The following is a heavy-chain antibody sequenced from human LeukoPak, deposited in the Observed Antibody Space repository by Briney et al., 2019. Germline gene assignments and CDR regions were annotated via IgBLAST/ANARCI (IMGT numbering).Heavy chain of an antibody. CDR1: GYTLAELL. D-gene: IGHD2-21*01. V-gene: IGHV1-24*01. CDR2: FDPEDGEPEDGES. Sequence: ASVKVSCKVSGYTLAELLMHWVRQAPGKGLEWMEGFDPEDGEPEDGESIDAQKFQGRVTMTEDTSTNTAYMELSRLTSEDTAVYYCARGIRAGAFDIWGQGTMVTVSS. CDR3: ARGIRAGAFDI. J-gene: IGHJ3*02.